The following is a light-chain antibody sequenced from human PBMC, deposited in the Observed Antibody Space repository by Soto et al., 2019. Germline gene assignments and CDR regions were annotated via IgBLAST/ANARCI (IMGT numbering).Light chain of an antibody. J-gene: IGKJ1*01. CDR2: DAS. CDR1: QSISSW. CDR3: QQYNSYGT. Sequence: DIQMPQSPSTLSASVGDRVTITCRASQSISSWLAWYQQRPGKAPKLLTYDASSLESGVPSRFSGSGSWTEFTFTISSLEADDFAIKCGQQYNSYGTIRQGSNLEIK. V-gene: IGKV1-5*01.